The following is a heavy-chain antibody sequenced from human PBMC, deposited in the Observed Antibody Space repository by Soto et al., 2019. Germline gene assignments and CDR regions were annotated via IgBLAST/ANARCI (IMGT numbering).Heavy chain of an antibody. CDR1: GFTFSSYW. CDR2: INSDGSST. CDR3: ARVAPTVFFDY. V-gene: IGHV3-74*01. J-gene: IGHJ4*02. D-gene: IGHD4-4*01. Sequence: GGSLRLSCAASGFTFSSYWMHWVRQAPGKGLVWVSRINSDGSSTSYADSVKGRFTISRDNAKNTLYLQMNSLRAEDTAVYYCARVAPTVFFDYWGQGTLVTVSS.